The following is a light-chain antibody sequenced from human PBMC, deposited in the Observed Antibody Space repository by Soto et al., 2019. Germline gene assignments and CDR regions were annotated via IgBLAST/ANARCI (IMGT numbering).Light chain of an antibody. Sequence: QSVLTQPPSVSEAPRQRVTISCSGSSSNIRNNAVNWYQHLPGKTPKLLIYHNDLLPSGISDRFSGSKSGTSASLAISGLQAEDEADYYCASWDDNLSGVVFGGGTKLTVL. V-gene: IGLV1-36*01. CDR1: SSNIRNNA. CDR3: ASWDDNLSGVV. CDR2: HND. J-gene: IGLJ2*01.